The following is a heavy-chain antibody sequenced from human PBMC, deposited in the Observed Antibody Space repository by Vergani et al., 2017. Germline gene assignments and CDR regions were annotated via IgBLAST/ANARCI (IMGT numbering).Heavy chain of an antibody. D-gene: IGHD3-3*01. CDR1: GFTFSDYY. CDR2: ISGSGGNT. Sequence: VQLVESGGGLVKPGGSLRLSCAASGFTFSDYYMSWIRQAPGKGLEWVSAISGSGGNTYYADSVKGRFTISRDNSKNTLYLQMNSLRAEDTAVYYCAKDLSYYDFWSGYYTGDYWGQGTLVTVSS. V-gene: IGHV3-23*04. CDR3: AKDLSYYDFWSGYYTGDY. J-gene: IGHJ4*02.